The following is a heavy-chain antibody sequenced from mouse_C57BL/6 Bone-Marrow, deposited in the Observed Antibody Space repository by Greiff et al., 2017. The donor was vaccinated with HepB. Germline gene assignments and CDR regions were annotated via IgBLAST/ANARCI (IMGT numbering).Heavy chain of an antibody. Sequence: DVKLVESGGDLVKPGGSLKLSCAASGFTFSSYGMSWVRQTPDKRLEWVATISSGGSYTYYPDSVKGRFTISRDNAKNTLYLQMSILKSEDTAMYYCASRLHGAWFAYWGQGTLVTVSA. CDR2: ISSGGSYT. CDR3: ASRLHGAWFAY. CDR1: GFTFSSYG. D-gene: IGHD2-4*01. V-gene: IGHV5-6*02. J-gene: IGHJ3*01.